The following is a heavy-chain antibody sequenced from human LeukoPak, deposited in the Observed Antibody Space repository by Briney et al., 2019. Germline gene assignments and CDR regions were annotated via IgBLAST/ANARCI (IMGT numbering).Heavy chain of an antibody. D-gene: IGHD6-19*01. J-gene: IGHJ4*02. V-gene: IGHV1-24*01. CDR1: GYTLTELS. Sequence: ASVKVSCKVSGYTLTELSMHWVRQALGKGLEWMGGFDPEDGETIYAQKFQGRVTMTEDTSTDTAYMELSSLRSEDTAVYYCATLHSSGWYGDYFDYWGQGTLVTVSS. CDR2: FDPEDGET. CDR3: ATLHSSGWYGDYFDY.